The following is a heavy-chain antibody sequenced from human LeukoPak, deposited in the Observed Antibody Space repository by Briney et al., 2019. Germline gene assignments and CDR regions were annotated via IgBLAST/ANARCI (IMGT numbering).Heavy chain of an antibody. CDR1: GGSISSSNW. CDR3: AREGYYDSSGPPDDY. Sequence: TSGTLSLTCAVSGGSISSSNWWSWVRQPPGKGLEWIGEIYHSGSTNYNPSLKSRVTISVDKSKNQFSLKLSSVTAADTAVYYCAREGYYDSSGPPDDYWGQGTLVTVSS. CDR2: IYHSGST. J-gene: IGHJ4*02. D-gene: IGHD3-22*01. V-gene: IGHV4-4*02.